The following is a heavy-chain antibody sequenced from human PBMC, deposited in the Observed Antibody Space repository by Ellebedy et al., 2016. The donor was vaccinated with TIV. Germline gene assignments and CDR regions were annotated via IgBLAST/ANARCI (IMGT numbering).Heavy chain of an antibody. D-gene: IGHD3-10*01. CDR3: ARGVRGRPWYYYGMDV. CDR1: GYTFTSYY. Sequence: ASVKVSCKASGYTFTSYYMHWVRQAPGQGLEWMGIINPSGGSTSYAQKFQGRVTMTRDTSTSTVYMELRSLRAEDTAVYYCARGVRGRPWYYYGMDVWGQGTTVTVSS. CDR2: INPSGGST. J-gene: IGHJ6*02. V-gene: IGHV1-46*01.